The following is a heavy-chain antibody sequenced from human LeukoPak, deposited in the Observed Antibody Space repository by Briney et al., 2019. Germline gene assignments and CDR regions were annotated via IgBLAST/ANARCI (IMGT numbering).Heavy chain of an antibody. Sequence: GGSLRLSCAASGFTFSSYSMNWVRQAPGKGLEWVSSISSSSSYIYYADSVKGRFTISRDNSKNTLYLQMNSLRAEDTAVYYCARPVSVGITGTDDAFDIWGQGTMVTVSS. J-gene: IGHJ3*02. CDR1: GFTFSSYS. CDR2: ISSSSSYI. D-gene: IGHD1-20*01. V-gene: IGHV3-21*01. CDR3: ARPVSVGITGTDDAFDI.